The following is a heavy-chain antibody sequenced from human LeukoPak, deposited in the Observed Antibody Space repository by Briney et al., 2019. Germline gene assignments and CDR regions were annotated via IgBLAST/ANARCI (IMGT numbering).Heavy chain of an antibody. CDR1: GYTFTGYY. D-gene: IGHD5/OR15-5a*01. CDR3: ARFDQVSETAGGY. V-gene: IGHV1-2*02. CDR2: INPRSGGT. J-gene: IGHJ4*02. Sequence: ASVKVSCKTSGYTFTGYYIHWVRQAPGQGLEWMGWINPRSGGTNYAQKFQGRVTMTRDTSISAAYMDLSRLISDDTAVYYCARFDQVSETAGGYWGQGTLVTVSS.